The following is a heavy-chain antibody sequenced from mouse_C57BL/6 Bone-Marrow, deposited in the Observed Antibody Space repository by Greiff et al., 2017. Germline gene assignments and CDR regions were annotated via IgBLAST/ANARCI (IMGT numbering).Heavy chain of an antibody. CDR1: GYTFTDYE. V-gene: IGHV1-15*01. J-gene: IGHJ2*01. CDR3: TPLVAPYFDY. Sequence: SGAELVRPGASVTLSCKASGYTFTDYEMHWVKQTPVHGLEWIGAIDPETGGTAYNQKFKGKAILTADKSSSTAYMELRSLTSEDSAVYYCTPLVAPYFDYWGQGTTLTVSS. D-gene: IGHD1-1*01. CDR2: IDPETGGT.